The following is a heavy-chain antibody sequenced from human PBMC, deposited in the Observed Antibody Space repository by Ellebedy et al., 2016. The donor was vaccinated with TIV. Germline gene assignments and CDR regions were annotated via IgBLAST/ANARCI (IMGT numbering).Heavy chain of an antibody. Sequence: PGGSLRLSCAASGFTFSSYAMHWVRQAPGKGLEWVAVISYDGSNKYYADSVKGRFTISRDNAKNSLYLQMNSLRAEDTAVYYCAREAVGYRSDYWGQGTLVTVSS. J-gene: IGHJ4*02. CDR2: ISYDGSNK. V-gene: IGHV3-30-3*01. CDR3: AREAVGYRSDY. CDR1: GFTFSSYA. D-gene: IGHD5-18*01.